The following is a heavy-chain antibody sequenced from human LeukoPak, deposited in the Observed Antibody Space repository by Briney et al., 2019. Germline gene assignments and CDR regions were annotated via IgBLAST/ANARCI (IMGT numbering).Heavy chain of an antibody. CDR2: MYHSGST. V-gene: IGHV4-38-2*02. CDR3: ARAPPGGYCSGNSCYSFYYFDY. J-gene: IGHJ4*02. Sequence: SETLSLTCTVSGYSISSGYYWGWIRQLPGKGLEWIGSMYHSGSTYYNPSLKSRVTISVDTTKNQFSLKLNSVTAADTAVYYCARAPPGGYCSGNSCYSFYYFDYWGQGTLVTVSS. CDR1: GYSISSGYY. D-gene: IGHD2-15*01.